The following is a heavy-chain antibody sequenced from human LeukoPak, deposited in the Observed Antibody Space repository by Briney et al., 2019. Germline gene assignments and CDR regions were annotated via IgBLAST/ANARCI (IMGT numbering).Heavy chain of an antibody. V-gene: IGHV3-74*01. CDR2: INSDGSST. CDR3: ARRVVVPAAPYYFDY. J-gene: IGHJ4*02. CDR1: GFIFSSYW. Sequence: GGSLRLSCAASGFIFSSYWMHWVRHAPGKGLVWVSRINSDGSSTSYADSVKGRFTISRDNAKNTLYLQMNSLRAEDTAVYYCARRVVVPAAPYYFDYWGQGTLVTVSS. D-gene: IGHD2-2*01.